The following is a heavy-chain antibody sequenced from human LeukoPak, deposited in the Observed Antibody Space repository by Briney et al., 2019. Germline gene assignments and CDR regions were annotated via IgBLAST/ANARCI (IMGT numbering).Heavy chain of an antibody. J-gene: IGHJ4*02. CDR2: IIPIFGTA. Sequence: SVKVSCKASGGTFSSYAISWVRQAPGQGLEWMGGIIPIFGTANYAQKFQGRVTITADESTSTAYMELSSLRSEDTAVYYCARVARYKFPTYYDFWSGVIFDYWGQGTLVTVSS. V-gene: IGHV1-69*13. CDR1: GGTFSSYA. CDR3: ARVARYKFPTYYDFWSGVIFDY. D-gene: IGHD3-3*01.